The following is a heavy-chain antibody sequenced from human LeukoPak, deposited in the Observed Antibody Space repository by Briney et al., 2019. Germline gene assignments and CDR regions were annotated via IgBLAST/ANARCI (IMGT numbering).Heavy chain of an antibody. D-gene: IGHD1-1*01. CDR3: ARSWVRGELEPSSYNWFDP. Sequence: SVKVSCKASGGTFSSYAISWVRQAPGQGLEWMGGITPIFGTANYAQKFQGRVTITADESTSTAYMELSSLRSEDTAVYYCARSWVRGELEPSSYNWFDPWGQGTLVTVSS. CDR1: GGTFSSYA. V-gene: IGHV1-69*01. J-gene: IGHJ5*02. CDR2: ITPIFGTA.